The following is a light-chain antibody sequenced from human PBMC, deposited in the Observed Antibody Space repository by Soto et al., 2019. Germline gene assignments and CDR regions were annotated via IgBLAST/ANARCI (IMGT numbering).Light chain of an antibody. CDR2: EVS. Sequence: QSVLTQPPSASGSPGQSVTISCTGTSSDAGGYNYVSWYQQHPGKAPKLLIYEVSKRPSGVPDRFSGSKSGNTASPTVSGLQAEDEADYYCNSYADSNNFVFGSGTKVTVL. J-gene: IGLJ1*01. CDR3: NSYADSNNFV. V-gene: IGLV2-8*01. CDR1: SSDAGGYNY.